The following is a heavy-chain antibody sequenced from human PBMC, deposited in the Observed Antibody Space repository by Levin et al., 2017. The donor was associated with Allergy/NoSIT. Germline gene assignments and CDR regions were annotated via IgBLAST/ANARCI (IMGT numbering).Heavy chain of an antibody. V-gene: IGHV3-23*01. CDR2: ISGSGGST. CDR1: GFTFSSYA. CDR3: AKRIVPRGSYYGYYFDY. Sequence: GGSLRLSCAASGFTFSSYAMSWVRQAPGKGLEWVSAISGSGGSTYYADSVKGRFTISRDNSKNTLYLQMNSLRAEDTAVYYCAKRIVPRGSYYGYYFDYWGQGTLVTVSS. D-gene: IGHD1-26*01. J-gene: IGHJ4*02.